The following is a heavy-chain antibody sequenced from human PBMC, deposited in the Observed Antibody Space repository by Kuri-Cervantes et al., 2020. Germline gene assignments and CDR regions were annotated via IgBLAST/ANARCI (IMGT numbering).Heavy chain of an antibody. CDR3: ARGVPAAMRVRLHYFDY. Sequence: SETLSLTCTVSGGSISSYYWSWIRQPPGKGLEWIGYIYYSGSTNYNPSLKSRVTISVDTSKTQFSLKLSSVTAADTAVYYCARGVPAAMRVRLHYFDYWGQGTLVTVSS. D-gene: IGHD2-2*01. V-gene: IGHV4-59*01. J-gene: IGHJ4*02. CDR1: GGSISSYY. CDR2: IYYSGST.